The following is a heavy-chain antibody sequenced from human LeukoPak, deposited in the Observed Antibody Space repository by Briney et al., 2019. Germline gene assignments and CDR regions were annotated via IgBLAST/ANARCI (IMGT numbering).Heavy chain of an antibody. CDR1: GFIFSSYA. J-gene: IGHJ5*02. D-gene: IGHD3-3*01. CDR2: ISSSSSYI. Sequence: GGSLRLSCAASGFIFSSYAMNWVRQAPGKGLEWVSSISSSSSYIYYADSVKGRFTISRDNAKNSLYLQMNSLRAEDTAVYYCARALSSYSDSLGQGTLVTVSS. CDR3: ARALSSYSDS. V-gene: IGHV3-21*01.